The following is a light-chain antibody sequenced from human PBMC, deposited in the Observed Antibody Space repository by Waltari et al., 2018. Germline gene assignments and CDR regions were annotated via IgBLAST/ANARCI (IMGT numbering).Light chain of an antibody. J-gene: IGKJ5*01. CDR3: QQYQTYPLT. CDR2: QAS. V-gene: IGKV1-5*03. CDR1: RSFDTW. Sequence: DIQMTQSPSTLSASVGDRVTITCRASRSFDTWLAWYQQKAGKAPKLLIYQASILESEVPSRFSGSESGTEFTLTISGLQPDDFATYYCQQYQTYPLTFGQGTRLEIK.